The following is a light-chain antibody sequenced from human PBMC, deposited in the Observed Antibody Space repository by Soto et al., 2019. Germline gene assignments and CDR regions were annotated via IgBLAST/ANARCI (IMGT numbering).Light chain of an antibody. CDR2: EVT. V-gene: IGLV2-8*01. CDR3: SSHAGNNMV. J-gene: IGLJ3*02. Sequence: QSALTQPPSASGSPGQSVTISCTGTSSDVGAYNYVSWYQQHPGKAPQLVIYEVTKRPSGVPDRFSGSKSGNTASLTVSGVQAEDEADYYCSSHAGNNMVFGGGTQLTVL. CDR1: SSDVGAYNY.